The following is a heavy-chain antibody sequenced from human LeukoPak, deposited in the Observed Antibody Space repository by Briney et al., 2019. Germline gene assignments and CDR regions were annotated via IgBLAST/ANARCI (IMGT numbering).Heavy chain of an antibody. V-gene: IGHV3-7*01. D-gene: IGHD3-10*01. CDR1: GFSFTSSW. CDR2: IAGDESQK. Sequence: GGSLRLSCVASGFSFTSSWMTWVRQAPGKGLEWVANIAGDESQKRYLDSVKGRFTISRDNAKNTLYLQMNSLRAEDTAVYYCARDVYRGSGSRYYYYYYMDVWGKGTTVTVSS. CDR3: ARDVYRGSGSRYYYYYYMDV. J-gene: IGHJ6*03.